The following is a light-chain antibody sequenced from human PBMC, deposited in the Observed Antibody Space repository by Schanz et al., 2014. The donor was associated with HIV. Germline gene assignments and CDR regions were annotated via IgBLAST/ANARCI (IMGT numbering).Light chain of an antibody. V-gene: IGLV2-14*03. CDR2: DVN. CDR3: NSYTSSSTGV. Sequence: QSALTQPASVSGSPGQSITISCTGTSSDVGVYNYVSWYQQHPGKAPKLMIYDVNNRPSGVSNRFSGSKSGNTASLTISGLQAEDEADYYCNSYTSSSTGVFGGGTQLTVL. CDR1: SSDVGVYNY. J-gene: IGLJ2*01.